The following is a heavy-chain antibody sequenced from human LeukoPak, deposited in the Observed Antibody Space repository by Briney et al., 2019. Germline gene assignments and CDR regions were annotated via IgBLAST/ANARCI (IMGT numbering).Heavy chain of an antibody. CDR1: GFSISTSGVG. J-gene: IGHJ4*02. D-gene: IGHD3-10*01. CDR3: ANSSRGADDY. Sequence: YGPTLVNPIQTLMLTCTLAGFSISTSGVGVGWIRQAPGKALEWMPRIYWDDDKRYSTYLRSRLTMSREAYNHQVLLTMTNRDPLDAATYHCANSSRGADDYRGQGTLVTVSS. V-gene: IGHV2-5*02. CDR2: IYWDDDK.